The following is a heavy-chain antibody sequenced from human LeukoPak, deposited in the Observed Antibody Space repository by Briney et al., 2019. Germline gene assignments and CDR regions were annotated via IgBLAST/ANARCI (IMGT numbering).Heavy chain of an antibody. CDR2: ISGSRGHT. Sequence: GGSLRLSCAASGFTFSSYAMSWVRQAPGKGLEWVSAISGSRGHTYHADSLKGRFTISRDNSKNTLYLQMNSLRAEDTAVYYCAKVYYGSRSHHYYYYYYMDVWGKGTTVTVSS. CDR3: AKVYYGSRSHHYYYYYYMDV. D-gene: IGHD3-10*01. J-gene: IGHJ6*03. CDR1: GFTFSSYA. V-gene: IGHV3-23*01.